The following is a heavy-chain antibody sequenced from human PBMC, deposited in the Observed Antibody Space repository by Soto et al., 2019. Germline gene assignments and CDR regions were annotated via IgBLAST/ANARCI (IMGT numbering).Heavy chain of an antibody. Sequence: PSETLSLTCTVSGGSISSYYWSWIRQPPGKGLEWIGYIYYSGSTNYNPSLKSRVTISVDTSKNQSSLKLSSVTAADTAVYYCARDRGYYYDSSGYYYNHFDYWGQGTLVTVSS. J-gene: IGHJ4*02. CDR3: ARDRGYYYDSSGYYYNHFDY. V-gene: IGHV4-59*01. CDR2: IYYSGST. CDR1: GGSISSYY. D-gene: IGHD3-22*01.